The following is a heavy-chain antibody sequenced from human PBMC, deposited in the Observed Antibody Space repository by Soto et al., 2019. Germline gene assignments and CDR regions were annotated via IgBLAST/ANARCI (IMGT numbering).Heavy chain of an antibody. V-gene: IGHV6-1*01. D-gene: IGHD3-22*01. Sequence: PSQTLSLTCAISGDSASSNSAAWNWIRQSPSRGLEWLGRTYYRSKWYNDYAVSVKSRITINPDTSKNQFSLQLNSVTPEDTAVYYCSRGYYKSSGLGNDAFYIWGKGTRVSVSS. CDR3: SRGYYKSSGLGNDAFYI. CDR2: TYYRSKWYN. CDR1: GDSASSNSAA. J-gene: IGHJ3*02.